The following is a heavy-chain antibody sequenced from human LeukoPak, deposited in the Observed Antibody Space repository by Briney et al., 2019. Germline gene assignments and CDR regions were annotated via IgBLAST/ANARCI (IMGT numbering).Heavy chain of an antibody. J-gene: IGHJ4*02. D-gene: IGHD6-19*01. V-gene: IGHV3-30*18. CDR3: AKQGIAVADY. Sequence: GSLRLSCVASGFTFSSYGMHWVRQAPGKGLEWVAVISYDGSNKYYADSVKGRFTISRDNSKNTLYLQMNSLRAEDTAVYYCAKQGIAVADYWGQGTLVTVSS. CDR1: GFTFSSYG. CDR2: ISYDGSNK.